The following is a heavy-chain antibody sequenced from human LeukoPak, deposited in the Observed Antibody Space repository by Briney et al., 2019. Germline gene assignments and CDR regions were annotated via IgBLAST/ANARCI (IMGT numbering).Heavy chain of an antibody. CDR2: IIPIFGTA. CDR3: AKAPVTSCRGAFCYPFDY. V-gene: IGHV1-69*01. Sequence: SVKVSCKASGGTFSSYAISWVRQAPGQGLEWMGGIIPIFGTANYAQKFQGRVTITADESTSTAYMELSSLRSEDTAVYYCAKAPVTSCRGAFCYPFDYWGQGTLVTVSS. J-gene: IGHJ4*02. CDR1: GGTFSSYA. D-gene: IGHD2-15*01.